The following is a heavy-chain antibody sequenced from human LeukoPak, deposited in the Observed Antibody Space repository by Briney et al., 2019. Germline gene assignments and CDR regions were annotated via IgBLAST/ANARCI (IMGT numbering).Heavy chain of an antibody. CDR2: IKEDGSET. V-gene: IGHV3-7*04. D-gene: IGHD2-15*01. CDR3: AREVEVADKLDY. CDR1: GFTFNNYW. J-gene: IGHJ4*02. Sequence: GSLRLSCTASGFTFNNYWISWVRQAPGKGLEWVANIKEDGSETYYADSVKGRFTISRDNAKNSLYLQMNSLRAEDTAMYYCAREVEVADKLDYWGQGTLVTVSS.